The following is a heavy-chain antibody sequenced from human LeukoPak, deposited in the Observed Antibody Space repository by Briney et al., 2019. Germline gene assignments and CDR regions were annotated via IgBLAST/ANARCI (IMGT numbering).Heavy chain of an antibody. D-gene: IGHD2-2*01. CDR3: ARVRCSSNSCFPDY. Sequence: GGSLRLSCAASGFTFSSYWVHWVRQAPGKGLVWVSRSKGDGSSTSYAVSVKGRFTISRDNAKDTLYLQMNSLRAEDTAVYYCARVRCSSNSCFPDYWGQGTLVTVSS. CDR2: SKGDGSST. V-gene: IGHV3-74*01. J-gene: IGHJ4*02. CDR1: GFTFSSYW.